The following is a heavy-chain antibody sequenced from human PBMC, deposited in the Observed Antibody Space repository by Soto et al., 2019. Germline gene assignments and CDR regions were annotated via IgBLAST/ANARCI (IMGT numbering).Heavy chain of an antibody. CDR2: MYHSGTT. D-gene: IGHD3-16*01. CDR1: NYSISSGYY. CDR3: ARVAFGPIDY. V-gene: IGHV4-38-2*02. Sequence: SETLSLTCTVSNYSISSGYYWGWVRQSPGEGLEWIVSMYHSGTTYYNPSLKSRVTISIDTSKNQFSLKLTSVTSADTAVYFCARVAFGPIDYWGQGTLVTVSS. J-gene: IGHJ4*02.